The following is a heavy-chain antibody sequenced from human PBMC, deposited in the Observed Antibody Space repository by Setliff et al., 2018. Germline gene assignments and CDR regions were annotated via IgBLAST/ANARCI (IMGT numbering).Heavy chain of an antibody. V-gene: IGHV4-39*07. J-gene: IGHJ4*02. D-gene: IGHD3-3*01. CDR3: ASRATYYNFWSGYYLY. Sequence: SETLSLTCTVSGGSISSSSYYWGWIRQPPGKGLEWIGRIYYSGSTYYNPSLKSRVTISVDTSKNQFSLKLSSVTAADTAVYYCASRATYYNFWSGYYLYWGQGTLVTVAS. CDR2: IYYSGST. CDR1: GGSISSSSYY.